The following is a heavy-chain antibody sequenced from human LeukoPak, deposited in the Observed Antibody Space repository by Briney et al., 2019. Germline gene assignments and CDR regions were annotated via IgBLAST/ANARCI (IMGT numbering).Heavy chain of an antibody. D-gene: IGHD2-21*01. Sequence: ASVKVSCKASGYTFSGYCMHWVRQAPGQGLEWMGWINPNSGGTNYAQKFQGRVTMTRDTSISTAYMELSRLRSDDTAVYYCASDSGEVVVIAIPGDYWGQGTLVTVSS. CDR3: ASDSGEVVVIAIPGDY. J-gene: IGHJ4*02. CDR1: GYTFSGYC. CDR2: INPNSGGT. V-gene: IGHV1-2*02.